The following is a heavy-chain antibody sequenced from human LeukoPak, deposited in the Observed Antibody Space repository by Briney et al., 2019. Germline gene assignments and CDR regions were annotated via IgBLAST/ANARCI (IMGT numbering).Heavy chain of an antibody. D-gene: IGHD1-26*01. CDR2: IRNKANSYTT. V-gene: IGHV3-72*01. CDR3: AREWDSGSYYLGYFDY. CDR1: GFTFSDHY. J-gene: IGHJ4*02. Sequence: GGALRLSCAASGFTFSDHYMDWVRQAPGKGLEWVGRIRNKANSYTTEYAASVKGRFTISRDDSKNSLYLQMNSLKCEDTAVYYCAREWDSGSYYLGYFDYCGQGTLVTVSS.